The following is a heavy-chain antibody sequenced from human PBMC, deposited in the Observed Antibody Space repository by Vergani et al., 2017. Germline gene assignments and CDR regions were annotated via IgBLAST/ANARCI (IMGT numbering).Heavy chain of an antibody. Sequence: LLESGGGLVQPGGSLRLSCAASGFSFNIYAMSWVRQAPGKGLKWVSTISYNGGRTYYAHSVTGRFTISRDNSKDTLFLQLKNLRAEDTAAYYCAKDYNIMGALGYWGQGNLVAGSS. J-gene: IGHJ4*02. CDR3: AKDYNIMGALGY. V-gene: IGHV3-23*01. D-gene: IGHD1-26*01. CDR1: GFSFNIYA. CDR2: ISYNGGRT.